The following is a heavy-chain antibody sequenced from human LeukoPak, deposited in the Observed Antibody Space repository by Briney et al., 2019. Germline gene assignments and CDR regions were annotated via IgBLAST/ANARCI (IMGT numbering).Heavy chain of an antibody. CDR2: ISYDGSNK. CDR3: AKTRPQADYYYDSSGRATY. D-gene: IGHD3-22*01. V-gene: IGHV3-30-3*02. J-gene: IGHJ4*02. CDR1: GFTFSSYA. Sequence: PGGSLRLSCAASGFTFSSYAMHWVRQAPGKGLEWVAVISYDGSNKHYADSVKGRFTISRDNSKNTLYLQMNSLRAEDTAVYYCAKTRPQADYYYDSSGRATYWGQGTLVTVSS.